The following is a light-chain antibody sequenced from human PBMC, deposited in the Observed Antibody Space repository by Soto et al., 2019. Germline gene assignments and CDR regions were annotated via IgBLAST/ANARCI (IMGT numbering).Light chain of an antibody. CDR3: SSYSISTAYL. J-gene: IGLJ1*01. CDR1: SSDVGGYDY. CDR2: EVS. V-gene: IGLV2-14*01. Sequence: QSVLTQPASVSGSPGQSITISCPGTSSDVGGYDYVSWYQLHPGKAPKLMIFEVSNRPSGVSYRFSGSKSGNTASLTISGLQVADEADYFCSSYSISTAYLFGTGTKVTVL.